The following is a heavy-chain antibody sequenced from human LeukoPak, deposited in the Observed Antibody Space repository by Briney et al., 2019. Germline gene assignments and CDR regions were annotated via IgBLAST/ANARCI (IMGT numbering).Heavy chain of an antibody. D-gene: IGHD5-24*01. Sequence: PSETLSLTCTVSGGSISSGSYYWSWIRQPAGKGLEWIGRIYTSGSTNYNPSLKSRVTISVDTSKNQFSLKLSSVTAADTAVYYCASALEIHAFDIWGQGTMVTVSS. CDR3: ASALEIHAFDI. V-gene: IGHV4-61*02. CDR1: GGSISSGSYY. J-gene: IGHJ3*02. CDR2: IYTSGST.